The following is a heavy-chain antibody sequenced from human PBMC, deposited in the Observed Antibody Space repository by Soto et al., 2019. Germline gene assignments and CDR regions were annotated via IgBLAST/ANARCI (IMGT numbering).Heavy chain of an antibody. J-gene: IGHJ5*02. Sequence: SETLSLTCTVSGGSISSYYWSWIRQPPGKGLEWIGYIYYSGSTNYNPPLKSRVTISVDTSKNQFSLKLSSVTAADTAVYYCARGGLRTVTTPWGQGTLVTVSS. CDR1: GGSISSYY. CDR2: IYYSGST. D-gene: IGHD4-17*01. CDR3: ARGGLRTVTTP. V-gene: IGHV4-59*01.